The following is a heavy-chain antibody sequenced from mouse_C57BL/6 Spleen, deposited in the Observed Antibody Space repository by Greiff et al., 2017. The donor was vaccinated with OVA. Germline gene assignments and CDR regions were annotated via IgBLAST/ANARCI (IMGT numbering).Heavy chain of an antibody. D-gene: IGHD1-1*01. J-gene: IGHJ2*01. CDR2: IYPGDGDT. CDR1: GYAFSSSW. CDR3: ARITTVVDFDY. V-gene: IGHV1-82*01. Sequence: VKLQESGPELVKPGASVKISCKASGYAFSSSWMNWVKQRPGTGLEWLGRIYPGDGDTNYNGKFKGKATLTADKSSSTAYMQLSSLTSEDSAVYFCARITTVVDFDYWGQGTTLTVSS.